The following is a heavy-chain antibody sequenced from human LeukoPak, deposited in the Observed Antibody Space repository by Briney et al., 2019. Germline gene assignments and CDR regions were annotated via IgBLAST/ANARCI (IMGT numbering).Heavy chain of an antibody. Sequence: GGSLRLSRAASGFTFSTNAMSWVRQAPGKGLEWVSTLSGNGGTTYYADSVKGRFTISRDNSKNTMYLQMNSLRAEDTAIYYCAKDQWLGRSYYGMDVWGQGTTVTVSS. CDR3: AKDQWLGRSYYGMDV. V-gene: IGHV3-23*01. CDR1: GFTFSTNA. CDR2: LSGNGGTT. D-gene: IGHD6-19*01. J-gene: IGHJ6*02.